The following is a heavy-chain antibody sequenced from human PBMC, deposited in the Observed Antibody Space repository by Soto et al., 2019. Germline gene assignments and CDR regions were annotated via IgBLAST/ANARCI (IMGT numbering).Heavy chain of an antibody. V-gene: IGHV4-59*08. CDR1: GGSISSYY. J-gene: IGHJ6*02. Sequence: SETLSLTCTVSGGSISSYYWSWIRQPPGKGLEWIGYIYYSGSTNYNPSLKSRVTISVDTSKNQFSLKLSSVTAADTAVYYCARHISYYYYGMDVWGQGTTVTVSS. CDR3: ARHISYYYYGMDV. D-gene: IGHD1-20*01. CDR2: IYYSGST.